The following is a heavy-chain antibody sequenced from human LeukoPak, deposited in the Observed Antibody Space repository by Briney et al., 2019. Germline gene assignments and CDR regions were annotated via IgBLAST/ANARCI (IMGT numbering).Heavy chain of an antibody. Sequence: SETLSLTCTVSGGSISSSSYYWGWIRQPPGKGLEWIGSIYYSGSTYYNPSLKSRVTISVDTSKNQFSLKLSPVTAADTAVYYCARGYDFWSTNAFDIWGQGTMVTVSS. CDR2: IYYSGST. CDR3: ARGYDFWSTNAFDI. V-gene: IGHV4-39*01. D-gene: IGHD3-3*01. CDR1: GGSISSSSYY. J-gene: IGHJ3*02.